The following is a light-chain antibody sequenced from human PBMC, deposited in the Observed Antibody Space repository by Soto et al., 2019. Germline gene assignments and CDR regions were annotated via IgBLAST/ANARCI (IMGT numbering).Light chain of an antibody. J-gene: IGLJ3*02. CDR2: SSN. V-gene: IGLV1-44*01. CDR1: SSNIGSNS. Sequence: QSALTQPPSASGTPGQRVTISCSGSSSNIGSNSVHWYQQLPGTAPKLLIYSSNQRPSGVPDRFSGSKSGTSASLAISGLQSEDEADYYCAAWDGSLNGWVFGGGTQLTVL. CDR3: AAWDGSLNGWV.